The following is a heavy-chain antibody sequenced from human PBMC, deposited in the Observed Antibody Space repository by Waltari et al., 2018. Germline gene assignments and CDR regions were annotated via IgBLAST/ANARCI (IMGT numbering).Heavy chain of an antibody. D-gene: IGHD2-21*01. Sequence: QVQLVESGGGVVQPGRSLRLSCAASGFTFSSYGMHWVRQAPGKGLEWVAVIWYDGSNKYYADSVKGRFTISRDNSKNTLYLQMNSLRAEDTAMYYCAKSRSNGYCGGDCYLENWGQGTLVTVSS. V-gene: IGHV3-30*18. CDR3: AKSRSNGYCGGDCYLEN. CDR2: IWYDGSNK. CDR1: GFTFSSYG. J-gene: IGHJ4*02.